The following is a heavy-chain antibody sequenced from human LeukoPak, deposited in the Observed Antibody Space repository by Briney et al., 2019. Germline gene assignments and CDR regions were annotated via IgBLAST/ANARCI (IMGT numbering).Heavy chain of an antibody. Sequence: SETLSLTCTVSGGSVSSDSYFWSWIRQPPGKGLEWIGYIYYIESTNYNPSLKSRVTISLDTSKNHFSLKLSSVTAADTAVYYCAREGQAQYYYDSSGYYRDPGYYFDYWGQGTLVTVSS. J-gene: IGHJ4*02. D-gene: IGHD3-22*01. CDR2: IYYIEST. CDR1: GGSVSSDSYF. CDR3: AREGQAQYYYDSSGYYRDPGYYFDY. V-gene: IGHV4-61*03.